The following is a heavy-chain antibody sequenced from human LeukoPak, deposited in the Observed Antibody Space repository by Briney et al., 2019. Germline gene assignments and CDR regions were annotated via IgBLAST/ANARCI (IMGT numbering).Heavy chain of an antibody. V-gene: IGHV4-59*01. D-gene: IGHD1-26*01. CDR3: ASLVGATKPFDY. CDR2: IYYSGST. CDR1: GGSISSYY. Sequence: PSETLSLTCTVSGGSISSYYWSWIRQPPGKGLEWIGYIYYSGSTNYNPSLKSRVTISVDTSKNQFSLKLSSVTAADTAVYYCASLVGATKPFDYWGQGTRVTVSS. J-gene: IGHJ4*02.